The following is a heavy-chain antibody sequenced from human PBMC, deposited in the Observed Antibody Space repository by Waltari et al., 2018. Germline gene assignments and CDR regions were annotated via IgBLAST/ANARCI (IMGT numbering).Heavy chain of an antibody. CDR1: GGSFSGYY. J-gene: IGHJ5*02. CDR3: ARGLPPLGYCSSTSCYGLGWFDP. Sequence: QVQLQQWAAGLLKPSETLSPTCAVYGGSFSGYYWSSLRQPPGKGPQRLGRIYTSGSTNYNPSLKSRVTISVDTSKNQFSLKLSSVTAADTAVYYCARGLPPLGYCSSTSCYGLGWFDPWGQGTLVTVSS. V-gene: IGHV4-59*10. D-gene: IGHD2-2*01. CDR2: IYTSGST.